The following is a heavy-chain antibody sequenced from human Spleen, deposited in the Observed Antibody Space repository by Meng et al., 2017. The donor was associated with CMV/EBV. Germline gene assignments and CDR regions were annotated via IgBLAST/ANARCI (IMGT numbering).Heavy chain of an antibody. CDR1: GYTFTGYF. D-gene: IGHD2-21*02. CDR3: ARGAFAGDSAFYDS. V-gene: IGHV1-46*01. Sequence: KASGYTFTGYFVHWVRQAPEQGLQWMGLVDPSDGRTVYAQKFRGRVTMTRDTSTSSVYMDLNSLRSDDTAIYFCARGAFAGDSAFYDSWGQGTLVTVSS. J-gene: IGHJ4*02. CDR2: VDPSDGRT.